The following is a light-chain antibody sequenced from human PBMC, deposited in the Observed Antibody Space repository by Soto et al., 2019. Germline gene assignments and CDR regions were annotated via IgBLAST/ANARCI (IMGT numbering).Light chain of an antibody. J-gene: IGKJ1*01. Sequence: EIVMTQSPATLSVSPGERATLSCRASQSVSSNLAWYQQKPGQAPRLLIYGASTRATGIPARFSGSGSGTEFTLTISSLHSDDFATYYCQQYDYSRTFGRGTKVDI. CDR3: QQYDYSRT. V-gene: IGKV3-15*01. CDR1: QSVSSN. CDR2: GAS.